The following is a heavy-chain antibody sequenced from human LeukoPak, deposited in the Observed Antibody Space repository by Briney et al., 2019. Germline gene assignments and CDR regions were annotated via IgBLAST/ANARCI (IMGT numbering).Heavy chain of an antibody. Sequence: SGGSLRLSCAASGFTFSSYGMHWVRQAPGKGLEWVAVIWYDGSNKYYADSVKGRFTISRDNSKNTLYLQMYSLRAEDTAVYYCAREVVGGATEYYYYYMDVWGKGTTVTVSS. CDR2: IWYDGSNK. J-gene: IGHJ6*03. D-gene: IGHD1-26*01. CDR3: AREVVGGATEYYYYYMDV. V-gene: IGHV3-33*01. CDR1: GFTFSSYG.